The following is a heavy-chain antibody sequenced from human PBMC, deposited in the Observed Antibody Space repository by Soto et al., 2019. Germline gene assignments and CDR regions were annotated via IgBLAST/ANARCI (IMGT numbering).Heavy chain of an antibody. CDR3: ARAAGARAVAADYYYYSTMDV. V-gene: IGHV1-2*04. CDR1: GYTFTGYY. D-gene: IGHD6-19*01. CDR2: INPNSGGT. J-gene: IGHJ6*02. Sequence: ASVKVSCKASGYTFTGYYMHWVRQAPGQGLEWMGWINPNSGGTNYAQKFQGWVTMTRDTSISTAYMELSRLRSDDTAVYYCARAAGARAVAADYYYYSTMDVWGPGTTVTVSS.